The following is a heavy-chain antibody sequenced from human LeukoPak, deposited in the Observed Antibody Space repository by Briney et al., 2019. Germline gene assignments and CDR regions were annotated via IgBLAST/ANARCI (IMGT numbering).Heavy chain of an antibody. V-gene: IGHV4-39*07. CDR1: GGSISSSSYY. D-gene: IGHD6-13*01. CDR3: ARAPEYSSSWPVDY. CDR2: IYYSGST. J-gene: IGHJ4*02. Sequence: SETLSLTCTVSGGSISSSSYYWGWIRQPPGKGLEWIGSIYYSGSTYYNPSLKSRVTISVDTSKNQFSLKLSSVTAADTAVYYCARAPEYSSSWPVDYWGQGTLVTVSS.